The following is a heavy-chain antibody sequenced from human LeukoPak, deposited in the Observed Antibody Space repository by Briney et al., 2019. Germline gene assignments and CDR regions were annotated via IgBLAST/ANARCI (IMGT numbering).Heavy chain of an antibody. CDR2: IYPGDSDT. Sequence: GESLKISCKGSGYSFTSYWIGWVRQMPGKGLEWMVIIYPGDSDTRYSPSFQGQVTISADKSISTAYLQWSSLKASDTAMYYCARQGRYDFWSGSNWFDPWGQGTLVTVSS. CDR1: GYSFTSYW. D-gene: IGHD3-3*01. V-gene: IGHV5-51*01. CDR3: ARQGRYDFWSGSNWFDP. J-gene: IGHJ5*02.